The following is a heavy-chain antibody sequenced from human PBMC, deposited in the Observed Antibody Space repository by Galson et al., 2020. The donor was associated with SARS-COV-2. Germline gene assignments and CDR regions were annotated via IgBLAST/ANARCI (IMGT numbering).Heavy chain of an antibody. CDR3: VRAGGTYFYYYVMDV. D-gene: IGHD1-26*01. Sequence: SETLSLTCTVSGVSINTGGYYWSWIRQHPGKGLEWIGYIYYSGSSNYNPSLKSRLTMSVDTSKNQFSLRLSSVTAADTAVYYCVRAGGTYFYYYVMDVWGPGTTVTVSS. V-gene: IGHV4-31*03. J-gene: IGHJ6*02. CDR2: IYYSGSS. CDR1: GVSINTGGYY.